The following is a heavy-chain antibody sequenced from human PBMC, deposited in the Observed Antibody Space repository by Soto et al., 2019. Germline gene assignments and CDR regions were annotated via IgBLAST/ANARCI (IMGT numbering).Heavy chain of an antibody. CDR3: AHCRGGVASF. CDR1: GFSLNTRDVG. Sequence: QITLNESGPALVKPTQTLTLTCTFSGFSLNTRDVGVGWIRQPPGKALEWLGVVYWDDDKTYSPSPKSRLTITKDTPKNQVVRRMTKMDPVDTATYYCAHCRGGVASFWGQGTLVTVSS. D-gene: IGHD2-2*01. V-gene: IGHV2-5*02. CDR2: VYWDDDK. J-gene: IGHJ4*02.